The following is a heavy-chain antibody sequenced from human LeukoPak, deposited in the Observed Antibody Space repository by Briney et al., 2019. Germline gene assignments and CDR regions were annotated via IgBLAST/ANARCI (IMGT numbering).Heavy chain of an antibody. CDR3: ARDTPDYDSSGYYYREGAFDI. CDR2: IYYSGST. J-gene: IGHJ3*02. CDR1: GGSISSSSYY. Sequence: SETLSLTCTVSGGSISSSSYYWGWIRQPPGKGLEWIGSIYYSGSTYYNPSLKSRVTISVDTSKNQFSLKLSSVTAADTAVYYCARDTPDYDSSGYYYREGAFDIWGQGTMVTVSS. V-gene: IGHV4-39*07. D-gene: IGHD3-22*01.